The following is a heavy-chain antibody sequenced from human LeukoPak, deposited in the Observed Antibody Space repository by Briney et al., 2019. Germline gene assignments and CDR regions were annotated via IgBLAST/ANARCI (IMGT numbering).Heavy chain of an antibody. CDR2: ISGSGGST. Sequence: GGSLRLSCAASGFTFGSYAMSWVRQAPGKGLEWVSSISGSGGSTYYADSMKGRFTISGDNSKNTLYLQMKSLRAEDTAVYYCATHYGSGSYQETNYFDYWGQGTLVTVSS. CDR1: GFTFGSYA. CDR3: ATHYGSGSYQETNYFDY. V-gene: IGHV3-23*01. J-gene: IGHJ4*02. D-gene: IGHD3-10*01.